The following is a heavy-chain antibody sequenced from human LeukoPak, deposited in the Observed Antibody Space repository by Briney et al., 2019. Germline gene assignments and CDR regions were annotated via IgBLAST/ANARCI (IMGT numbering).Heavy chain of an antibody. V-gene: IGHV1-69*06. J-gene: IGHJ5*02. Sequence: SVKVSCKASGGTFSSHAISWVRQAPGQGPEWMGGIIPIIGTANYAQKFQGRVTIIADKSTSTAYMELSSLRSEDTAVHYCARDYLEYGDYGHGTWGQGTLVTVSS. CDR2: IIPIIGTA. D-gene: IGHD4-17*01. CDR1: GGTFSSHA. CDR3: ARDYLEYGDYGHGT.